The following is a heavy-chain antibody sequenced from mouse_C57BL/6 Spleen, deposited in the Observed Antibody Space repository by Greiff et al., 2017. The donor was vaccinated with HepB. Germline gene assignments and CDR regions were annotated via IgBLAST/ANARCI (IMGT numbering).Heavy chain of an antibody. V-gene: IGHV5-17*01. CDR3: AREVLRAWFAY. CDR1: GFTFSDYG. Sequence: EVQVAESGGGLVKPGGSLKLSCAASGFTFSDYGMHWVRQAPEKGLEWVAYISSGSSTIYYADTVKGRFTISRDNAKNTLFLQMTSLRSEDTAIYYCAREVLRAWFAYWGQGTLVTVSA. CDR2: ISSGSSTI. J-gene: IGHJ3*01. D-gene: IGHD1-1*01.